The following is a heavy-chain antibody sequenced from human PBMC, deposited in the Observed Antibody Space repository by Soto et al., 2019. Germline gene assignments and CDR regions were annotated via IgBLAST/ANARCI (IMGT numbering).Heavy chain of an antibody. Sequence: ASETLSLTCTVSGDSINTGAYYWGWIRQPPGKGLEWIGSIYYSGITYYNPSLKSRVTMSVDTSKNQFSLKLNSVTAADTAVYYCARQPRSLRFSEWFPPSNWGQGTLVTVSS. V-gene: IGHV4-39*01. CDR1: GDSINTGAYY. CDR2: IYYSGIT. J-gene: IGHJ4*02. D-gene: IGHD3-3*01. CDR3: ARQPRSLRFSEWFPPSN.